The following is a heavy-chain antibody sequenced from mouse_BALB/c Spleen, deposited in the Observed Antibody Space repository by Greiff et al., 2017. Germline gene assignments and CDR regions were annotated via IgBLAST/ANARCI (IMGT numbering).Heavy chain of an antibody. Sequence: VQLQQSGAELVKPGASVKLSCTASGFNIKDTYMHWVKQRPEQGLEWIGRIDPANGNTKYDPKFQGKATITADTSSNTAYLQLSSLTSEDTAVYYCARYYYGSSYWYVDVWGAGTTVTVSS. CDR2: IDPANGNT. J-gene: IGHJ1*01. D-gene: IGHD1-1*01. V-gene: IGHV14-3*02. CDR1: GFNIKDTY. CDR3: ARYYYGSSYWYVDV.